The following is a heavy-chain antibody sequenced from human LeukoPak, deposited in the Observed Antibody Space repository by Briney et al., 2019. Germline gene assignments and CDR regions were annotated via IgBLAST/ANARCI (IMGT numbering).Heavy chain of an antibody. CDR1: GGTFSSYT. D-gene: IGHD1-26*01. CDR3: ARDPAPGIVGADY. Sequence: SVKVSCKASGGTFSSYTISWLRQAPGQGLEWMGRIIPILGIANYAQKFQGRVTITADKSTSTAYMELSSLRSEDTAVYYCARDPAPGIVGADYWGQGTLVTVSS. J-gene: IGHJ4*02. V-gene: IGHV1-69*04. CDR2: IIPILGIA.